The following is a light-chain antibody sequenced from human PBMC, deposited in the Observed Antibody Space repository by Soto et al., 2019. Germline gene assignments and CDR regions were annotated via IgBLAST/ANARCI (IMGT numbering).Light chain of an antibody. J-gene: IGKJ2*01. CDR2: GAS. V-gene: IGKV3-15*01. Sequence: EIVMTQSPATLSVSPGERATLSCRASQSVSSNLAWYQQKPGQAPSLLFYGASTRATGLPARFSGSGSGTEFTLTISSLQSEDFAVYYCQQYNNWPQTFGQGTKLEIK. CDR3: QQYNNWPQT. CDR1: QSVSSN.